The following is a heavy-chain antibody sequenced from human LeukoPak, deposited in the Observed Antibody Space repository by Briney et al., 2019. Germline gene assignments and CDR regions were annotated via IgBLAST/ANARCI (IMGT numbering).Heavy chain of an antibody. CDR3: VRGTNNSYAGWFDP. J-gene: IGHJ5*02. Sequence: PGGSLRLSCAFSGFTLSIYWMSWVRQAPEEGREWVASIKHEGNERNYVDSVRGRYTISRHSDENSLFLQMNSQRAEDTDVYYCVRGTNNSYAGWFDPWGQGTLVTVSS. CDR2: IKHEGNER. V-gene: IGHV3-7*01. D-gene: IGHD1-1*01. CDR1: GFTLSIYW.